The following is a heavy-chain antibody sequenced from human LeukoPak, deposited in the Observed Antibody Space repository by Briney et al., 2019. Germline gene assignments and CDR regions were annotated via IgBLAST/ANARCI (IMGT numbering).Heavy chain of an antibody. V-gene: IGHV4-39*07. D-gene: IGHD1-1*01. CDR3: AKASRTWYFDY. CDR2: IYYSGST. Sequence: PSETLSLTCTVSGGSISSSSYYWGWIRQPPGKGLEWIGSIYYSGSTYYNPSLKSRVTISVDTSKNQFSLKLSSVTAADTAVYYCAKASRTWYFDYWGQGTLVTVSS. CDR1: GGSISSSSYY. J-gene: IGHJ4*02.